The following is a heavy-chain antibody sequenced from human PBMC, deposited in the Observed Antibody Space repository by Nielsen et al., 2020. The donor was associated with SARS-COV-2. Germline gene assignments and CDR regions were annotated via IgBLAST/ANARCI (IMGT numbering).Heavy chain of an antibody. CDR3: ARGGRITFGGADDAFDI. J-gene: IGHJ3*02. D-gene: IGHD3-16*01. V-gene: IGHV4-30-2*01. Sequence: SETLSLTCAVSGGSISSGGYSWSWIRQPPGKGLEWIGYIYHSGRTYYNPSLKSRVTISVDRSKNQFSLKLSSVTAADTAVYYCARGGRITFGGADDAFDIWGQGTMVTVST. CDR1: GGSISSGGYS. CDR2: IYHSGRT.